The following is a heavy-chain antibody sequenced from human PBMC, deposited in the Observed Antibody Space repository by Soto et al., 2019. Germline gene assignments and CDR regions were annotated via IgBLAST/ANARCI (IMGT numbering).Heavy chain of an antibody. V-gene: IGHV1-69*13. CDR1: GGTFSSYA. Sequence: VASVKVSCKASGGTFSSYAISWVRQAPGQGLEWMGGIIPIFGTANYAQKFQGRVTITADESTSTAYMELSSLRSEGTAVYYCARWAITAFDIWGQGTMVTVSS. CDR3: ARWAITAFDI. D-gene: IGHD1-20*01. CDR2: IIPIFGTA. J-gene: IGHJ3*02.